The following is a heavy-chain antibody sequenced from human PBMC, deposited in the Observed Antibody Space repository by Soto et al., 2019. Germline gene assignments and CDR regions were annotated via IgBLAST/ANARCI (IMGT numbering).Heavy chain of an antibody. J-gene: IGHJ6*02. CDR1: GYTFTSYD. D-gene: IGHD3-10*01. V-gene: IGHV1-2*04. CDR2: INPDNGGV. CDR3: AVSYLYGSTRDYYYGMDV. Sequence: GASVKVSCKASGYTFTSYDINWVRQGPGQGLEWMGWINPDNGGVNYAQKFQGWVTMTRDTSISTAYMELSRLRSDDTAVYYCAVSYLYGSTRDYYYGMDVWGPGTTVTVSS.